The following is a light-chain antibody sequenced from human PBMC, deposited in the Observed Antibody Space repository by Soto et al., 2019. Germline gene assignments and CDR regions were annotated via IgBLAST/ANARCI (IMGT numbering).Light chain of an antibody. CDR3: AAWDERLNGYV. Sequence: QSVLTQPPSASGTPGQRVTISCSGSSSNIGSNTVNWYQQLPGTAPTLLIYSNDQRPSGVPDRFSGSKSGTSASLAISGLQSEDEADCYCAAWDERLNGYVFGTGTKLTVL. J-gene: IGLJ1*01. CDR2: SND. CDR1: SSNIGSNT. V-gene: IGLV1-44*01.